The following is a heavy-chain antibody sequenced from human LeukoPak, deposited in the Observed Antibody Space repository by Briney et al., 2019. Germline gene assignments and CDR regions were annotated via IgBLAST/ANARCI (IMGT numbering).Heavy chain of an antibody. CDR1: GFTFRSYA. J-gene: IGHJ4*02. D-gene: IGHD3-10*01. V-gene: IGHV3-30-3*01. CDR3: ARAGSHWHYVY. CDR2: TSYDGSNK. Sequence: PGRSLRLSCAASGFTFRSYAMHWVRQAPGKGLEWVAVTSYDGSNKYYADSVKGRFTISRDNSKNTLYLQMNSLRADDTAVYYCARAGSHWHYVYWGQGTVVTVSS.